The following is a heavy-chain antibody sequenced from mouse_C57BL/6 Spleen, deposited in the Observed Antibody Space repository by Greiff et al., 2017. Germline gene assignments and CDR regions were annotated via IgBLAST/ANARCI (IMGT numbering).Heavy chain of an antibody. V-gene: IGHV1-82*01. D-gene: IGHD1-1*01. CDR3: ARSGYGSSYYLDY. J-gene: IGHJ2*01. Sequence: VQLQQSGPELVKPGASVKISCKASGYAFSSSWMNWVKQRPGKGLEWIGRIYPGDGDTNYNGKFKGKATLTADKSSSTAYMQLSSLTSEDSAVYFCARSGYGSSYYLDYWGQGTTLTVSS. CDR1: GYAFSSSW. CDR2: IYPGDGDT.